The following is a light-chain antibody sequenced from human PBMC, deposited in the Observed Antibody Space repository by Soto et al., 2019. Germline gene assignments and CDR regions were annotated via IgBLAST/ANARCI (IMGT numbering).Light chain of an antibody. CDR1: QSVSSN. J-gene: IGKJ1*01. Sequence: EIVMTQSPATLSVSPGERATLSCRASQSVSSNFAWYQQKPGQAPRRLIYGASTRATGIPARFSGSGSGTEVTLTISSLQSEDFAVYYCQQYNNWRTFGQGTKVEIK. CDR3: QQYNNWRT. CDR2: GAS. V-gene: IGKV3-15*01.